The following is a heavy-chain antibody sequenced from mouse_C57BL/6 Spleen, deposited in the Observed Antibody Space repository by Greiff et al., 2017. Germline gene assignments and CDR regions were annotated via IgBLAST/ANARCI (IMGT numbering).Heavy chain of an antibody. CDR1: GYAFSSSS. Sequence: QVQLLQSGPELVKPGASVKLSCKASGYAFSSSSMTWVKQRPGKGLEWIGRICPGDGYTNYNGKFKGRATLTGDKASSTAYMQISSLTSEDTAVDFCATTTGVATDWYFDVWGTGTTVTVSS. J-gene: IGHJ1*03. V-gene: IGHV1-82*01. CDR3: ATTTGVATDWYFDV. D-gene: IGHD1-1*01. CDR2: ICPGDGYT.